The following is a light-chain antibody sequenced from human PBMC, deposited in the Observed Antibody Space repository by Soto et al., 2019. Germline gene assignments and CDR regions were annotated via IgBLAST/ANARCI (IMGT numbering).Light chain of an antibody. CDR3: SAYAGNNNPVI. V-gene: IGLV2-8*01. Sequence: QSVLTQPPSASGSPGQSVTISFTGTSSDVGGHNFVSWYQQHPGKAPKFLIYEVSKRPSGVPDRFSGSKSGITASLTVSGLQADDEAYYYCSAYAGNNNPVIFGGGTKVTVL. CDR1: SSDVGGHNF. CDR2: EVS. J-gene: IGLJ2*01.